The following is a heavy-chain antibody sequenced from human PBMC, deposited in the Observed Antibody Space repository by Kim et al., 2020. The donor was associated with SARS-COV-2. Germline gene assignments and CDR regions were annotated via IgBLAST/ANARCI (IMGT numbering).Heavy chain of an antibody. D-gene: IGHD3-10*01. V-gene: IGHV1-18*01. Sequence: ASVKVSCRASGYTFSSFGLSWVRQAPGQGLEWMGWIYSYNGDTMYAQRFEGRVTMTADTSTRTAFLELRSLTSDDPAIYYCARVLSAPNSFVPWGQGTRVTVSS. CDR2: IYSYNGDT. CDR1: GYTFSSFG. J-gene: IGHJ5*02. CDR3: ARVLSAPNSFVP.